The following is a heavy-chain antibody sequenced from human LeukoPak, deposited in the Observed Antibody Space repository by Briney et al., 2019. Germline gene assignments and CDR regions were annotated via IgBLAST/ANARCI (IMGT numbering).Heavy chain of an antibody. CDR3: ARALPYGISGPPFDY. CDR2: INPNSGGT. CDR1: GYTFTAYY. D-gene: IGHD2-15*01. J-gene: IGHJ4*02. V-gene: IGHV1-2*02. Sequence: ASVKVSCKASGYTFTAYYMHWVRQAPGQGLEWMGWINPNSGGTNYAQKFQGRVTMTRDTSISTAYMELSRLRSDDTALYYCARALPYGISGPPFDYWGQGTLVTVSS.